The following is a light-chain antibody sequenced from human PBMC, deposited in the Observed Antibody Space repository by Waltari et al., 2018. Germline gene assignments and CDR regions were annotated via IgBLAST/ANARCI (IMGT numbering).Light chain of an antibody. CDR1: HNIGTF. V-gene: IGKV1-39*01. J-gene: IGKJ3*01. Sequence: DIQMTQSPVSLSASVGDTVTITCRASHNIGTFLSWYQQRPAKAPTVLIYAASTLQRGVPSRFSGSGSGTDFTLTISSLEPEDSAVYYCQQGTFGPGTKVDI. CDR2: AAS. CDR3: QQGT.